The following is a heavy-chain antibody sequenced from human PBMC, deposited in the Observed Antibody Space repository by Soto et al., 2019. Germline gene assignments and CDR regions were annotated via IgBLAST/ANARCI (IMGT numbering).Heavy chain of an antibody. CDR2: IRSKANSYAT. J-gene: IGHJ5*02. V-gene: IGHV3-73*01. Sequence: EVQLVESGGDLVQPGGSLKLSCAASGFTFSGSAMHWVRQASGKGLEWVGRIRSKANSYATAYAASVKGRFTISRDDSKNTAYLQMNSLKTEDTAVYYCTRPIGYGDYAINWFDPWGQGTLVTVSS. CDR3: TRPIGYGDYAINWFDP. CDR1: GFTFSGSA. D-gene: IGHD4-17*01.